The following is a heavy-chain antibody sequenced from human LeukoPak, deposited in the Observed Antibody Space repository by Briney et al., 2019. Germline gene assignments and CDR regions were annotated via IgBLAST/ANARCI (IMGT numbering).Heavy chain of an antibody. D-gene: IGHD3-22*01. V-gene: IGHV1-2*02. J-gene: IGHJ6*03. CDR1: GYTFTSYD. CDR2: INPNSGGT. Sequence: ASVKVSCKASGYTFTSYDINWVRQAPGQGLEWMGWINPNSGGTNYAQMFQGRVTMTRDTSISTAYMELSRLRSDDTAVYYCARATYYDRSGSIIAGYYYYMDVWGKGTTVTVSS. CDR3: ARATYYDRSGSIIAGYYYYMDV.